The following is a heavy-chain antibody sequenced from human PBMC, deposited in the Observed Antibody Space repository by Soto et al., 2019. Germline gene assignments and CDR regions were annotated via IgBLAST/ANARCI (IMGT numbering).Heavy chain of an antibody. CDR3: ARYDYNGYYFDY. D-gene: IGHD4-4*01. J-gene: IGHJ4*02. CDR1: GYTFTSYG. V-gene: IGHV1-18*01. CDR2: ISAYDGNT. Sequence: ASVKVSCKASGYTFTSYGISWVRQAPGQGHEWMGWISAYDGNTNYAQKLQGRVTMTRDTSTTTVYMELSSLKSEDTAVYYCARYDYNGYYFDYWGQGTLVTVSS.